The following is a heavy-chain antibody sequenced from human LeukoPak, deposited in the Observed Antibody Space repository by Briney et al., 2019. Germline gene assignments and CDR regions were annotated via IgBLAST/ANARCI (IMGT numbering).Heavy chain of an antibody. CDR3: ARAEEGSGSSYYYMDV. V-gene: IGHV1-18*01. CDR2: ISAYNGNT. J-gene: IGHJ6*03. D-gene: IGHD3-10*01. CDR1: GYTFTSYG. Sequence: EASVKVSCKASGYTFTSYGISWVRQAPGQGLEWMGWISAYNGNTNYAQKLQGRVTMTTDTSTSTAYMELRSLRSDDTAVYYCARAEEGSGSSYYYMDVWGKGTTVTVSS.